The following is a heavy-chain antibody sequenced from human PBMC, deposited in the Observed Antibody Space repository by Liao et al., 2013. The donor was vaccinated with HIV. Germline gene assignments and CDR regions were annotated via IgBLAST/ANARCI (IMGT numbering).Heavy chain of an antibody. D-gene: IGHD5-12*01. CDR3: ARGDGYSGYDDAFDI. Sequence: QVRLQQWGAGLVRPSEPLSLTCAVYGAPLSGHYWAWIRQSPGKGLEWVGEVSHTGHTNYNPSLRSRVILSVDTSKNQFSLRLSSVTAADTAVYYCARGDGYSGYDDAFDIWGQGTMVTVSS. V-gene: IGHV4-34*01. CDR2: VSHTGHT. J-gene: IGHJ3*02. CDR1: GAPLSGHY.